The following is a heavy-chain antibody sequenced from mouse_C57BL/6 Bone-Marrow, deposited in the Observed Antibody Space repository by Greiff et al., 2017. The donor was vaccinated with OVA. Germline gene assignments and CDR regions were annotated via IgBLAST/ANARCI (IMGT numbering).Heavy chain of an antibody. D-gene: IGHD6-1*01. CDR2: IYPGDGDT. CDR1: GYAFSSSW. V-gene: IGHV1-82*01. CDR3: ARRGNVYCASYFDS. Sequence: QVQLQQSGPELVKPGASVKISCKASGYAFSSSWMNWVKQRPGKGLEWIGRIYPGDGDTNYNGKFKGKATLTADKSSSTAYMQLSSLTSEDSAVYFCARRGNVYCASYFDSWGQGTTLTVSS. J-gene: IGHJ2*01.